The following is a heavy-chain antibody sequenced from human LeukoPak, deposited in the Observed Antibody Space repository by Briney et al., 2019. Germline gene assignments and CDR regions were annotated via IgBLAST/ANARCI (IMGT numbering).Heavy chain of an antibody. D-gene: IGHD6-19*01. Sequence: SETLSLTCSVSGGSISSYYWSWIRKPAGKGLEWIGRIYTNWSTNYNPSLMSRVTMSVDTSKNQISLNLSSVTAADTAVYYCASSSSGWSFNYWGQGTLVTVSS. V-gene: IGHV4-4*07. J-gene: IGHJ4*02. CDR2: IYTNWST. CDR1: GGSISSYY. CDR3: ASSSSGWSFNY.